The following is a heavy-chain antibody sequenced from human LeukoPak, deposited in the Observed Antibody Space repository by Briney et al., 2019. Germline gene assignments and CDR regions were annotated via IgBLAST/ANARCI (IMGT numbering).Heavy chain of an antibody. CDR1: GGSFSGYY. V-gene: IGHV4-34*01. D-gene: IGHD3-10*01. CDR2: INHSGST. J-gene: IGHJ4*02. CDR3: ARRLITVVRGVRVPVFDY. Sequence: SETLSLTCAVYGGSFSGYYWSWIRQPPGKGLEWIGEINHSGSTNYNPSLKSRVTISVDTPKNQFSLKLSSVTAADTAVYYCARRLITVVRGVRVPVFDYWGQGTLVTVSS.